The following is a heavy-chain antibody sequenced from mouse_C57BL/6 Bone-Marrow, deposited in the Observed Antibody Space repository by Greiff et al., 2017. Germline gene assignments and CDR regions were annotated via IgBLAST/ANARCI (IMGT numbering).Heavy chain of an antibody. CDR3: ATYSYGSRRYFDV. V-gene: IGHV1-52*01. CDR1: GYTFTSYW. J-gene: IGHJ1*03. Sequence: QVQLQQPGAELVRPGSSVKLSCKASGYTFTSYWMHWVKQRPIQGLEWIGNIDPSDSETHYNQKFKDKATLTVDKSASTAYMQLSSLTSEDSAVYYCATYSYGSRRYFDVWGTGTTVTVSS. D-gene: IGHD1-1*01. CDR2: IDPSDSET.